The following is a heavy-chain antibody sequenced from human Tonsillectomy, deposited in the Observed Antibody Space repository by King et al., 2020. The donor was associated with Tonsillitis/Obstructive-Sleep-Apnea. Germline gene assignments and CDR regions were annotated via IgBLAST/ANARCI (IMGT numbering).Heavy chain of an antibody. D-gene: IGHD6-19*01. V-gene: IGHV3-53*01. Sequence: VQLVESGGGLIQPGGSLRLSCAASGFTVSSNYMSWVRQAPGKGLEWVSGIYSGGSTYYADSVKGRFTISRDNSKNTLYLQMNSLRAEDTAVYYCARDSSSGWYYFDYWGQGTLVTVSS. CDR2: IYSGGST. J-gene: IGHJ4*02. CDR3: ARDSSSGWYYFDY. CDR1: GFTVSSNY.